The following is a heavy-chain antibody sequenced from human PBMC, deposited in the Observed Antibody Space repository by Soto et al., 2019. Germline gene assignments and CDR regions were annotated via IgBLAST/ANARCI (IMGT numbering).Heavy chain of an antibody. CDR1: GGSMRSYY. CDR3: ARDRRYCSGGSCYVFSYAFDI. D-gene: IGHD2-15*01. J-gene: IGHJ3*02. CDR2: IYYSGST. Sequence: KPSETLALTSTVSGGSMRSYYWSWIRQPPGKGLEWIGYIYYSGSTNYNPSLKSRVTISVDTSKNQFSLKLSSVTAADTAVYYCARDRRYCSGGSCYVFSYAFDIWGQGTMVTVSS. V-gene: IGHV4-59*01.